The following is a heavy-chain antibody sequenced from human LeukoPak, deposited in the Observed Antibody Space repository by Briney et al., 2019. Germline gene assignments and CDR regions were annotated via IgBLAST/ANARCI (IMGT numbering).Heavy chain of an antibody. J-gene: IGHJ4*02. CDR3: AKDLDY. CDR2: IKQDGSEK. CDR1: GFTFSSYW. V-gene: IGHV3-7*03. Sequence: GGSLRLSCAVSGFTFSSYWMSWVRQAPGKGLEWVANIKQDGSEKYYVDSVKGRFTISRDNAKNSLYLQMNSLRVEDTALYYCAKDLDYWGQGTLVTVSS.